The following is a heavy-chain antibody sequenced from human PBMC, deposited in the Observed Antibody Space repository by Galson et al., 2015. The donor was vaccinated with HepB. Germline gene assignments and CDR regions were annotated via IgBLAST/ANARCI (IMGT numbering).Heavy chain of an antibody. J-gene: IGHJ5*02. CDR3: AKDTIEFWSGYRDLNWFDP. CDR1: GFTFSSYG. V-gene: IGHV3-30*18. D-gene: IGHD3-3*01. CDR2: ISYDGSNK. Sequence: SLRLSCAASGFTFSSYGMHWVRQAPGKGLEWVAVISYDGSNKYYADSVKGRFTISRDNSKNTLYLQMNSLRAEDTAVYYCAKDTIEFWSGYRDLNWFDPWGQGTLVTVSS.